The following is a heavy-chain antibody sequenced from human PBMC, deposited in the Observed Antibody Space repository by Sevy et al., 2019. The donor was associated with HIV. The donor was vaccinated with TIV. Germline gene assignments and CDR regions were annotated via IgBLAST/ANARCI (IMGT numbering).Heavy chain of an antibody. Sequence: GGSLRLSCSASGFTFSSYAMHWVRQAPGKGLEYVSAISSNGGSTYYADSVKGRFTISRDNSKNTLYLQMSSLRAEDTAVYYCVNGFGGAAIDMMFDYWGQGTLVTVSS. J-gene: IGHJ4*02. CDR2: ISSNGGST. D-gene: IGHD3-3*01. CDR3: VNGFGGAAIDMMFDY. V-gene: IGHV3-64D*06. CDR1: GFTFSSYA.